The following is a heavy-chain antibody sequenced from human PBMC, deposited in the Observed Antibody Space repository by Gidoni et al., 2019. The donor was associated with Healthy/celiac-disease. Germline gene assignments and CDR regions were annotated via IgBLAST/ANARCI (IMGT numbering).Heavy chain of an antibody. CDR1: VFTFSSCA. D-gene: IGHD2-8*01. CDR2: ISSNRSST. V-gene: IGHV3-64*01. CDR3: ARVWSCTPWRDAFDI. J-gene: IGHJ3*02. Sequence: EVHLVESGGGLVQLGGSLSPPCAAFVFTFSSCAMHWVRQAPGKGLEFVSAISSNRSSTYYANSMKGRFTISSDNSKNTLYLLMSSLGAEDMALYYCARVWSCTPWRDAFDIWGQGTMVTVSS.